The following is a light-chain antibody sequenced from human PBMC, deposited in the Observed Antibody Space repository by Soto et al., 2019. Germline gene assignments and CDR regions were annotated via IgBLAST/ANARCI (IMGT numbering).Light chain of an antibody. Sequence: EIVMTQSTATLSVSPGERATLSCRASQSVSSNFAWYQQRPAQAPRLLIYDVSTSATGVPTRFSGSGSGTEFTLTISSLQSEDFAVYYCQQYHDWPLTFGGGTRVEIK. CDR3: QQYHDWPLT. V-gene: IGKV3D-15*01. CDR1: QSVSSN. J-gene: IGKJ4*01. CDR2: DVS.